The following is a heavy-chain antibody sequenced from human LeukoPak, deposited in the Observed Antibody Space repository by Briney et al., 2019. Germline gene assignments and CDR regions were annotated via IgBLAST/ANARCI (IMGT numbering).Heavy chain of an antibody. CDR1: GFTFSSYA. J-gene: IGHJ4*02. Sequence: QSGGSLRLSCAASGFTFSSYAMSWVRQAPGKGLEWVSAISGSGGSTYYAASEKGRFTISRDNSKNTVYLQMNSLRAEDTAVYYCAKDQMTYDYVWGSYRPRPFDYWGQGTLVTVSS. V-gene: IGHV3-23*01. D-gene: IGHD3-16*02. CDR3: AKDQMTYDYVWGSYRPRPFDY. CDR2: ISGSGGST.